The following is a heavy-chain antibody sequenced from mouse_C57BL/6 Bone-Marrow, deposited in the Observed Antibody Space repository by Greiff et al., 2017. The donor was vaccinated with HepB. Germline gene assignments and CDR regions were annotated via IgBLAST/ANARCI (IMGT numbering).Heavy chain of an antibody. Sequence: QVQLQQSGAELARPGASVKLSCKASGYTFTSYGISWVKQRTGQGLEWIGEIDPSDSYTNYNQKFKGKATLTVDTSSSTAYMQLSSLTSEDSAVYYCALKGVFDYWGQGTTLTVSS. J-gene: IGHJ2*01. V-gene: IGHV1-50*01. CDR1: GYTFTSYG. CDR2: IDPSDSYT. CDR3: ALKGVFDY.